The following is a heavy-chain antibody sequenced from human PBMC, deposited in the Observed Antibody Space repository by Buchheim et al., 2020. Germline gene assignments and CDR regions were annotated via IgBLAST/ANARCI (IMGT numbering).Heavy chain of an antibody. D-gene: IGHD6-25*01. CDR2: ISYSGSNK. Sequence: QVQLVESGGGVVQPGRSLRLSCAASGFTFNTYAMHWVRQAPGKGLEWLAVISYSGSNKHYGDSVKGRFTISRDNSKNTVYLQMNSQRAEDTAVYYCARDYYPYSSDWYPLEYWGQGTL. CDR3: ARDYYPYSSDWYPLEY. V-gene: IGHV3-30-3*01. CDR1: GFTFNTYA. J-gene: IGHJ4*02.